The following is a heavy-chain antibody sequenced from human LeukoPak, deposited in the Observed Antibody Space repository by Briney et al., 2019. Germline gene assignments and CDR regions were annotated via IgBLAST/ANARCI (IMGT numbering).Heavy chain of an antibody. Sequence: PSETLSLTCTVSGGSISSYYWSWIRQPPGKGLEWIGYIYYSGSTNYNPSLKSRVTISVDTSKNQFSLKLSSVTAADTAVYYCARVNSSSWYGSYYYYMDVWGKGTTVTISS. CDR2: IYYSGST. CDR3: ARVNSSSWYGSYYYYMDV. CDR1: GGSISSYY. D-gene: IGHD6-13*01. V-gene: IGHV4-59*01. J-gene: IGHJ6*03.